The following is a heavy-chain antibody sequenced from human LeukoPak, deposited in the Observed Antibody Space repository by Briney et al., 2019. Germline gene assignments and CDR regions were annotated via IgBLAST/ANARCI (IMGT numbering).Heavy chain of an antibody. V-gene: IGHV3-30*02. D-gene: IGHD6-13*01. J-gene: IGHJ4*02. Sequence: PGGSLRLSCAASGFTFSSYGMHWVRQAPGKGLEWVAFIRYDGSNKYYADSVKGRFTISRDNSKNTLYLQMNSLRAEDTAVYYCAGGGRAQAAPYVHWGQGTLVTVSS. CDR2: IRYDGSNK. CDR1: GFTFSSYG. CDR3: AGGGRAQAAPYVH.